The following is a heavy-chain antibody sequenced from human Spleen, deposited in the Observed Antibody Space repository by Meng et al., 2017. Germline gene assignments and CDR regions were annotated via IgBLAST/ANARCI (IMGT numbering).Heavy chain of an antibody. Sequence: SLKISCAASGFKFDDYAMHWVRQAPGKGLEWVSTITWNSGVIDYADSVKGRFTISRDNAANSLYLQMNSLRPEDTALYYCARGGPNDYGDYLDYWGQGTLVTVSS. J-gene: IGHJ4*02. D-gene: IGHD4-17*01. CDR1: GFKFDDYA. CDR3: ARGGPNDYGDYLDY. CDR2: ITWNSGVI. V-gene: IGHV3-9*01.